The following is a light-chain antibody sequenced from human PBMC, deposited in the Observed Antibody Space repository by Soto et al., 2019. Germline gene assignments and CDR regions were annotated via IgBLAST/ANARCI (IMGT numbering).Light chain of an antibody. J-gene: IGLJ1*01. V-gene: IGLV2-23*01. CDR3: CSYAGSNTYV. CDR2: EGS. Sequence: QSALTQPASVSGSPGQSITISCTGTSSDVGSYNLVSWYQQHPDNAPKHMISEGSKPPSGVSNRFSGSKSGNTASLTISGLQAEDEADYYCCSYAGSNTYVFGTGTKLTVL. CDR1: SSDVGSYNL.